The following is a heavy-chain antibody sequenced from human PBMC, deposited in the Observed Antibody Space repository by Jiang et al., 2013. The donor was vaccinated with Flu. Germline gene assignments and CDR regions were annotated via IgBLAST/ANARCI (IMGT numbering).Heavy chain of an antibody. CDR3: VRAVAAVDSF. CDR1: GFTFSNYW. V-gene: IGHV3-7*03. CDR2: IKEDGSKM. Sequence: VQLLESGGGLVQPGGSLRLSCADSGFTFSNYWMSWVRQAPGKGLEWVANIKEDGSKMYYVDSVKGRFTISRDNAKKSLYLQMNSLRVEDTAVYYCVRAVAAVDSFWGQGTLVTVSS. J-gene: IGHJ4*02. D-gene: IGHD6-25*01.